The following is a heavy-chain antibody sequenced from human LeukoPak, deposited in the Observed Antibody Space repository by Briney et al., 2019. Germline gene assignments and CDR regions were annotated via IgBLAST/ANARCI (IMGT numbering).Heavy chain of an antibody. CDR3: ARDLKLLPDY. V-gene: IGHV3-21*01. Sequence: PGGSLRLSCAASGFTFSSYAMTWVHQAPGKGLEWVSSISSSSSYIYYADSVKGRFTISRDNAKNSLYLQMNSLRAEDTAVYYCARDLKLLPDYWGQGTLVTVSS. CDR1: GFTFSSYA. D-gene: IGHD2-21*01. J-gene: IGHJ4*02. CDR2: ISSSSSYI.